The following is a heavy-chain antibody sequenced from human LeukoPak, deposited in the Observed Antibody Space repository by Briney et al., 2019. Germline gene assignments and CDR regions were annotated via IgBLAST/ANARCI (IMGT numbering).Heavy chain of an antibody. D-gene: IGHD1-26*01. CDR1: SGSFGGYY. V-gene: IGHV4-34*01. J-gene: IGHJ4*02. Sequence: PSETLSLTCDVYSGSFGGYYWSWIRQPPGKGLEWIGEINHSGSTSYNPSLKSRVSISVDASKNQFSLKLSSVTAADTAAYYCARVNADSGYYFDYWGQGTLVTVSS. CDR2: INHSGST. CDR3: ARVNADSGYYFDY.